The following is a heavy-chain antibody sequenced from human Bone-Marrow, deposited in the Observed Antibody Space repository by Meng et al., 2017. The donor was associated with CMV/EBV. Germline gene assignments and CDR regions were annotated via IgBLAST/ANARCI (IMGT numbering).Heavy chain of an antibody. Sequence: VQLVQAWAEVTRPGYWVNVSGKASGGNFSSYAISWWRRAPGQGIEWMGGIIPIFGTATYEQKFQSSVTITADESTSTAYMELSSLRSEETAVYYCAWGGRWYRFDYWGQGTLVTVSS. V-gene: IGHV1-69*12. CDR1: GGNFSSYA. CDR3: AWGGRWYRFDY. J-gene: IGHJ4*02. D-gene: IGHD3-16*01. CDR2: IIPIFGTA.